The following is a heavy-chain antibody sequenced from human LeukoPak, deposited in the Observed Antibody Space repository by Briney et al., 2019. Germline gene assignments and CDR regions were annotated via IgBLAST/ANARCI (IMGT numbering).Heavy chain of an antibody. CDR3: ASLYCSSTSCYFDY. D-gene: IGHD2-2*01. CDR2: IYYSGST. CDR1: GGSVSSGSYY. V-gene: IGHV4-61*01. Sequence: PSETLSLTCTGSGGSVSSGSYYWSWIRQPPGKGLEWIGYIYYSGSTNHNPSLKSRVTISVDTSKNQFSLRLSSVTAADTAVFYCASLYCSSTSCYFDYWGQGALLTVSS. J-gene: IGHJ4*02.